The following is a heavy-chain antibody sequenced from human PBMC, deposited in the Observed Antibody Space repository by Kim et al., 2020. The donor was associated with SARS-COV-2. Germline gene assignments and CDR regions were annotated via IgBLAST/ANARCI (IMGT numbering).Heavy chain of an antibody. V-gene: IGHV1-24*01. D-gene: IGHD3-3*02. CDR3: TTLLVILRTDEPYFDY. CDR2: FDPEEGEI. J-gene: IGHJ4*02. CDR1: GSKFTDLS. Sequence: ASVKVSCRVFGSKFTDLSIHWVRQAPGEGPEWMGGFDPEEGEIFYAQRFQGRVIMTEDSSTDTAYLELSSLRSEDTAVYYCTTLLVILRTDEPYFDYWGQGTPVTVSS.